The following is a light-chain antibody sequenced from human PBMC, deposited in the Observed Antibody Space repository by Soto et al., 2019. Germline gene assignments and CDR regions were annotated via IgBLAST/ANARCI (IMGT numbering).Light chain of an antibody. V-gene: IGLV3-1*01. CDR2: QDS. J-gene: IGLJ1*01. CDR3: QAWDSSTAV. CDR1: KLGDKY. Sequence: ELTQPPSVSVSPGQAASITCSGDKLGDKYACWYQQKPGQSPVLVIYQDSKRPSGIPERFSGSNSGNTATLTISGTQAMDEADYYCQAWDSSTAVFGTGTKV.